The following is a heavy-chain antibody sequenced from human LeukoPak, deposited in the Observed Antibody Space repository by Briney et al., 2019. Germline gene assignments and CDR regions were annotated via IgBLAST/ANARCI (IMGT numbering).Heavy chain of an antibody. Sequence: PGESLKISCKGSGYSFTSFWIGWVRQMPGKGLEWMGIIYPGDSDTRYSPSFQGQVTISADKSINTASLQWSSLKASDTAMYYCARHDSCSSTSCYFDYWGQGTLVTVSS. CDR1: GYSFTSFW. CDR2: IYPGDSDT. CDR3: ARHDSCSSTSCYFDY. J-gene: IGHJ4*02. V-gene: IGHV5-51*01. D-gene: IGHD2-2*01.